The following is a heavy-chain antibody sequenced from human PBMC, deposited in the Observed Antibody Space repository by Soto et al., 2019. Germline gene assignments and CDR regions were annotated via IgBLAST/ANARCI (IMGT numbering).Heavy chain of an antibody. Sequence: ETLSLTCTVSGGSVSSGSYYWSWIRQPPGKGLEWIGYIYYSGSTNYNPSLKSRVTISVDTSKNQFSLKLSSVTAADTAVYYCAREAVAGTGDWFDPWGQGTLVTVS. D-gene: IGHD6-19*01. J-gene: IGHJ5*02. CDR3: AREAVAGTGDWFDP. V-gene: IGHV4-61*01. CDR1: GGSVSSGSYY. CDR2: IYYSGST.